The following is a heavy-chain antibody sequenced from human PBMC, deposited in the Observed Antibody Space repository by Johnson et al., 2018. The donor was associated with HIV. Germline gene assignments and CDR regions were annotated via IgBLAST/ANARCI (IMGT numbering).Heavy chain of an antibody. V-gene: IGHV3-33*06. Sequence: QVQLLESGDAVVQPWRSLTLSCAASGFTFSSYGMHWVRQAPGKCLQWVAVILYDRINTYYSDSLKRRFTISRDNSKNTLYLQMNSLRAEDTAVYYCAKDQWYNWNYVSPDAFDIWGQGTMVTVSS. CDR1: GFTFSSYG. J-gene: IGHJ3*02. D-gene: IGHD1-7*01. CDR2: ILYDRINT. CDR3: AKDQWYNWNYVSPDAFDI.